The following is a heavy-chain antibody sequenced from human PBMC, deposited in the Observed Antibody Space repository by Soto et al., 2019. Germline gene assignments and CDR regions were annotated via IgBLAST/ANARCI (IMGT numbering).Heavy chain of an antibody. CDR3: GREGPPTLN. J-gene: IGHJ4*02. Sequence: ASVKVSCKASGYTFTSYGISWVRQAPGQGLEWMGWIRAYNGNTNYPQKLRGRVTMTTDTSTSTVYLELRSLRSDDTAVYYCGREGPPTLNWGQETLVTVPS. CDR1: GYTFTSYG. V-gene: IGHV1-18*01. CDR2: IRAYNGNT.